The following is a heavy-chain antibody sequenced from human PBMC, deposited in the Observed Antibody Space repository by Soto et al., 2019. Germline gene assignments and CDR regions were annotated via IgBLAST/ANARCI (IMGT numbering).Heavy chain of an antibody. V-gene: IGHV3-15*01. J-gene: IGHJ6*02. CDR2: IKSKTDGGTT. Sequence: GGSLRPSCAASGFTFSNAWMTWVRQAPGKGLEWIGRIKSKTDGGTTDYAAPVKGRFTISRDDSKNTLYLQMNSLKTEDTAVYYCTTDFWSGYYYYYYGIDVWGPGTTVTVSS. CDR1: GFTFSNAW. CDR3: TTDFWSGYYYYYYGIDV. D-gene: IGHD3-3*01.